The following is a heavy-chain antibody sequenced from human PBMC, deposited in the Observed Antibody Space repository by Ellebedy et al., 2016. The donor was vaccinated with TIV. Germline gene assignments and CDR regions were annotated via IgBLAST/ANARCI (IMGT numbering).Heavy chain of an antibody. CDR3: AREDGAYSGYYYYYSGMDV. CDR2: INPSDGRT. Sequence: AASVKVSCKAFGYTFTSYYIHWARQAPGQGLEWMGRINPSDGRTRYAQRFQGRVTMTRDTSTRTVYMELSSLRSEDTAVYYCAREDGAYSGYYYYYSGMDVWGQGTTVTVSS. D-gene: IGHD5-12*01. CDR1: GYTFTSYY. V-gene: IGHV1-46*01. J-gene: IGHJ6*02.